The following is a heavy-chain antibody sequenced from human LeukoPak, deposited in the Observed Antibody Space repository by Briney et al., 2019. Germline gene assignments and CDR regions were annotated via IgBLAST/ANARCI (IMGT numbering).Heavy chain of an antibody. CDR2: IRSKAHSYAP. CDR3: TLGGYCSSTSCLGSNWFDP. J-gene: IGHJ5*02. V-gene: IGHV3-73*01. Sequence: PGGSLRLSCAASGFTFSGSAMHWVRQASGKGLEWVARIRSKAHSYAPASAASVQGRFTISRDESNDTAYLQMNSPKTEDTAVYYRTLGGYCSSTSCLGSNWFDPWGQGTLVTVSS. CDR1: GFTFSGSA. D-gene: IGHD2-2*01.